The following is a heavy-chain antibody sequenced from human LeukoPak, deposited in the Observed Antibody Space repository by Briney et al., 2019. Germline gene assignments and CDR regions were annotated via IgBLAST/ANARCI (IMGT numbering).Heavy chain of an antibody. CDR1: GFTFSTYE. D-gene: IGHD1-26*01. CDR2: ISSSGSNI. CDR3: ARRVGA. Sequence: GGSLRLSCAASGFTFSTYEVNWVRQAPGKGLEWVSYISSSGSNIYYADSVKGRFIISRDNAKNSLYLQMNSLRVEDAAVYYCARRVGAWGQGTLVTVSS. J-gene: IGHJ5*02. V-gene: IGHV3-48*03.